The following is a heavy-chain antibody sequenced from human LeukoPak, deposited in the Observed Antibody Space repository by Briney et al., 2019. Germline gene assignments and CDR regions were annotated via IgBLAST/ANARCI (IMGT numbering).Heavy chain of an antibody. Sequence: ASVKVSCKASGYTFTSYGISWVRQAPGQGLEWMVWISAYNGNTNYAQKLQGRVTMTTDTSTSTAYMELRSLRSDDTAVYYCARAVGNALVVVAATHLGYWGQGTLVTVSS. CDR2: ISAYNGNT. CDR3: ARAVGNALVVVAATHLGY. D-gene: IGHD2-15*01. V-gene: IGHV1-18*01. CDR1: GYTFTSYG. J-gene: IGHJ4*02.